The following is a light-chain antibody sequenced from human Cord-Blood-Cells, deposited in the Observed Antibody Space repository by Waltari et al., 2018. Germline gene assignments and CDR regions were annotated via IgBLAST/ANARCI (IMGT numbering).Light chain of an antibody. CDR2: GSA. V-gene: IGKV3-15*01. J-gene: IGKJ3*01. CDR3: QQYKNWPPFT. CDR1: QSGSRN. Sequence: EIVMTQAPATLAVSPGGRTTLACRASQSGSRNLAWYPQKPGQAPRLLIYGSATRATGIPAMFSGSVSGTEFTRTISSLQSEDFAVYHCQQYKNWPPFTFGPGTKVDIK.